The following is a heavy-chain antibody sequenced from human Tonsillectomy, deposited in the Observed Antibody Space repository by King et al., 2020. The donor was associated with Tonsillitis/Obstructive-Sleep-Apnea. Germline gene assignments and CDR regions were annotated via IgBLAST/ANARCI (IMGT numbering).Heavy chain of an antibody. CDR2: INPSGGST. Sequence: VQLVESGAEVKKPGASVKVSCKASGYTFTTYYMHWVRQAPGQGLEWMAMINPSGGSTSHAQKFQGRVTMTRDTSTGTVYMDLSSLRSEDTAVYYCARAINNYEHFDYWGQGTLVTVSS. CDR3: ARAINNYEHFDY. V-gene: IGHV1-46*01. J-gene: IGHJ4*02. D-gene: IGHD4-11*01. CDR1: GYTFTTYY.